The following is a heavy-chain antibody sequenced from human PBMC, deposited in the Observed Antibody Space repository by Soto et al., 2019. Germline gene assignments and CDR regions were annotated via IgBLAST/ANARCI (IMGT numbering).Heavy chain of an antibody. V-gene: IGHV3-13*01. D-gene: IGHD6-13*01. CDR2: IGTAGDT. CDR3: ARAHSSSWYVPIRKTNYYYYGMDV. CDR1: GFTFSSYD. Sequence: HPGGSLRLSCAASGFTFSSYDMHWVRQATGKGLEWVSAIGTAGDTYYPGSVKGRFTISRENAKNSLYLQMNSLRAGDTAVYYCARAHSSSWYVPIRKTNYYYYGMDVWGQGTTVTVSS. J-gene: IGHJ6*02.